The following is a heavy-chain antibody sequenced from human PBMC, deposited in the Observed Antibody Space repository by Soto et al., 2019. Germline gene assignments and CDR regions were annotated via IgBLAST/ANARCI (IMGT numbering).Heavy chain of an antibody. J-gene: IGHJ6*02. CDR1: GGSFSGYY. Sequence: SETLSLTCAVYGGSFSGYYWSWIRKPPGKGLEWIGEINHSGSTNYNPSLKSRVTISVDTSKNQFSLKLSSVTAADTAVYYCARGYDFWSGYPYYYYGMDVWGQGTTVTVSS. D-gene: IGHD3-3*01. V-gene: IGHV4-34*01. CDR2: INHSGST. CDR3: ARGYDFWSGYPYYYYGMDV.